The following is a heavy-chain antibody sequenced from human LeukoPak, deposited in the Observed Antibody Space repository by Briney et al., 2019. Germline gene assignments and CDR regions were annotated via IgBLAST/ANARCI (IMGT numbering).Heavy chain of an antibody. J-gene: IGHJ5*02. CDR2: ITTSGTTL. D-gene: IGHD6-19*01. CDR1: GFTFSSYE. CDR3: ARPYSSGWDNWFDP. V-gene: IGHV3-48*03. Sequence: GGSLRLSCAASGFTFSSYEMNWVRQAPGKGLEWISYITTSGTTLDCADSVKGRFTISRDNAKNSLYLQMNSLRAEDTAVYYCARPYSSGWDNWFDPWGQGTLVTVSS.